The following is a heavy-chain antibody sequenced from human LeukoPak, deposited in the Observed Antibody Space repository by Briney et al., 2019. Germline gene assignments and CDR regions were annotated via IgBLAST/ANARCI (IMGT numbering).Heavy chain of an antibody. CDR2: IYYSGST. D-gene: IGHD6-19*01. CDR3: ARGGGGWYSPAYYFDY. J-gene: IGHJ4*02. Sequence: PSETLSLTCTVYGGSISSYYWSWIRQPPGKGLEWIGYIYYSGSTNYNPSLKSRVTISVDTSKNQFSLKLSSVTAADTAVYYCARGGGGWYSPAYYFDYWGQGTLVTVSS. V-gene: IGHV4-59*01. CDR1: GGSISSYY.